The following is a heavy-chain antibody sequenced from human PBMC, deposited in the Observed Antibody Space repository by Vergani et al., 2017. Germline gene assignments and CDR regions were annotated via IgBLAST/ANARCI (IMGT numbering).Heavy chain of an antibody. CDR2: IYSTGST. J-gene: IGHJ4*02. Sequence: QVQLQESGPGLVKPSQTLSLTCSVSGDSISSGVYYWNWIRQHPGKGLEWIGYIYSTGSTHHNPSLRRRINMSVDTSKNQFSLKLNSVTAADTAMYYCARMGGYGEGDALRIGYFDSWGPGILVTVSS. V-gene: IGHV4-31*03. CDR1: GDSISSGVYY. CDR3: ARMGGYGEGDALRIGYFDS. D-gene: IGHD4/OR15-4a*01.